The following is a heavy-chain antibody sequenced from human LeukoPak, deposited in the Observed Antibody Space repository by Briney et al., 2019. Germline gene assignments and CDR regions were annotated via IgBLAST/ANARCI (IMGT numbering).Heavy chain of an antibody. V-gene: IGHV3-23*01. D-gene: IGHD3-3*01. CDR3: ARGGPIDFWRTYEH. J-gene: IGHJ1*01. CDR2: VSGSGRGT. CDR1: GFSISSYA. Sequence: PGGSLRLSCATSGFSISSYAMSWVRQAPGKGLEWVAIVSGSGRGTYYADSVKDRFTVSRDFFTSTLYLNMTRLRAEDTAVYYCARGGPIDFWRTYEHWGQGTLVTVSS.